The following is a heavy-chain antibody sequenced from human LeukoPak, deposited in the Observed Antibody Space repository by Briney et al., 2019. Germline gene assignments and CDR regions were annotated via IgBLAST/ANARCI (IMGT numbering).Heavy chain of an antibody. J-gene: IGHJ3*02. D-gene: IGHD3-22*01. CDR1: GGSFSGYY. CDR3: AGATYYYDSSQLGGAFDI. Sequence: SETLSLTCAVYGGSFSGYYWSWIRQPPGKGLEWIGEINHSGSTNYNPSLKSRVTISVDTSKNQFSLKLSSVTAADTAVYYCAGATYYYDSSQLGGAFDIWGQGTMVTVSS. CDR2: INHSGST. V-gene: IGHV4-34*01.